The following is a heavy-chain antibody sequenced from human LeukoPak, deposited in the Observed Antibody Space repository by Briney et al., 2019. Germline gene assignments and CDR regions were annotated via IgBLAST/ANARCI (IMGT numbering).Heavy chain of an antibody. Sequence: GGSLRLSCAASGFTFSSYGMHWVRQAPGKGLEWVAVISYDGSNKYYADSVKGRFTISRDNSKNTLYLQMNSLRAEDTAVYYCAKDLQYGRYPRWAFDIWGQGTMVTVSS. CDR2: ISYDGSNK. CDR3: AKDLQYGRYPRWAFDI. CDR1: GFTFSSYG. V-gene: IGHV3-30*18. D-gene: IGHD3-9*01. J-gene: IGHJ3*02.